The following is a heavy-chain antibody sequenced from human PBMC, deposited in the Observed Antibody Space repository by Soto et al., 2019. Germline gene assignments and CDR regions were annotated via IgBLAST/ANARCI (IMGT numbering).Heavy chain of an antibody. CDR3: ARGGYDTGPYYFDY. D-gene: IGHD5-12*01. CDR2: IKQDGSEK. CDR1: GFTFSSYW. V-gene: IGHV3-7*05. J-gene: IGHJ4*02. Sequence: GGSLRLSCAASGFTFSSYWMSWVRQAPGKGLEWVANIKQDGSEKYYVDSVKGRFTISRDNAKNSLDMQMNSLRAEDTAVYYCARGGYDTGPYYFDYWGQGTLVTVSS.